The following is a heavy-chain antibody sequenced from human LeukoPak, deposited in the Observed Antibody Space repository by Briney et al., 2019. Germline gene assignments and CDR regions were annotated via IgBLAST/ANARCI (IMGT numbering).Heavy chain of an antibody. CDR2: VYYTGTT. CDR1: GGSISSTTYY. CDR3: ARSPTYYYFDY. Sequence: SETLSLTCTVAGGSISSTTYYWGWIRQPPGKGLECIGTVYYTGTTYYSPSLKSRVTISVDTSKNHFSLTLSSVTAADTAVYYCARSPTYYYFDYWGQGTLVTVSS. J-gene: IGHJ4*02. D-gene: IGHD2/OR15-2a*01. V-gene: IGHV4-39*02.